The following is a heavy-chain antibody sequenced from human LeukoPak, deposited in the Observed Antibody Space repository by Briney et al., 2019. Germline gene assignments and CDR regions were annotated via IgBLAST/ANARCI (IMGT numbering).Heavy chain of an antibody. CDR2: IIPILGTG. CDR1: GGTISSYA. Sequence: SVKVSCKASGGTISSYAISWVRQAPGQGLEWMGRIIPILGTGNYAQKFQGRVTITADKSTSTAYMELSSLRFEDTAVYYCARSLPRNYYDTSGPDYQGFDYWGQGTLVTVSS. J-gene: IGHJ4*02. CDR3: ARSLPRNYYDTSGPDYQGFDY. D-gene: IGHD3-22*01. V-gene: IGHV1-69*04.